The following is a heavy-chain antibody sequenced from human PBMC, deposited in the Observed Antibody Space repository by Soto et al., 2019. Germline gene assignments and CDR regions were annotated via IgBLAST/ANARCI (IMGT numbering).Heavy chain of an antibody. V-gene: IGHV4-59*02. Sequence: PSDTLSLTCAVSGESVIDYYWSWIRQPPGKGLEWIGHIYYTGSTNYNPSLRSRVTMSQDTSKNQFSLKLASVTAADTAVYYCARSGYYGFVYWGQGALVTVSS. D-gene: IGHD3-22*01. CDR3: ARSGYYGFVY. J-gene: IGHJ4*02. CDR1: GESVIDYY. CDR2: IYYTGST.